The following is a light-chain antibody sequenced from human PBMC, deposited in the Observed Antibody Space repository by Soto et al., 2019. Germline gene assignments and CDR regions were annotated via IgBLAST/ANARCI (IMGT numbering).Light chain of an antibody. CDR1: QGISNY. CDR3: QKYNSAPWT. Sequence: DLQMTQSPSSLSASVGDRVTITCRASQGISNYLAWYQQKPGKVPKLLIYAASTLQSGVPSRFSGSGSGTDYTLTISSLQTEDVATYYCQKYNSAPWTFGQGTKVEIK. V-gene: IGKV1-27*01. CDR2: AAS. J-gene: IGKJ1*01.